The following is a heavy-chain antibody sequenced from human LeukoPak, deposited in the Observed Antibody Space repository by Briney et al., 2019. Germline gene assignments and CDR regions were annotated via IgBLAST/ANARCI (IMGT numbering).Heavy chain of an antibody. CDR3: LREETIVVIREPPP. J-gene: IGHJ4*02. Sequence: QPGGSLRLSCAASGFSFIIYEMNWVRQAPGKGLEWISFISTGGNPIYYADSVKGRFTISRDNAKNSLYLQMNSLRAEDTAIYYCLREETIVVIREPPPRGQGTLVTVSS. V-gene: IGHV3-48*03. D-gene: IGHD3-22*01. CDR2: ISTGGNPI. CDR1: GFSFIIYE.